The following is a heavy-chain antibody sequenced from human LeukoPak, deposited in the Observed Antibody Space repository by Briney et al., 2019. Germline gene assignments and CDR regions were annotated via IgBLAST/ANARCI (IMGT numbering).Heavy chain of an antibody. V-gene: IGHV1-2*02. J-gene: IGHJ4*02. D-gene: IGHD6-19*01. Sequence: XXSCKAXXXTFTGYYMHWVRQAPGQGLEWMGWINPNSGGTNYAQKFQGRVTMTRDTSISTAYMELSRLRSDDTAVYYCARVGQWPYYFDYWGQGTLVTVSS. CDR3: ARVGQWPYYFDY. CDR2: INPNSGGT. CDR1: XXTFTGYY.